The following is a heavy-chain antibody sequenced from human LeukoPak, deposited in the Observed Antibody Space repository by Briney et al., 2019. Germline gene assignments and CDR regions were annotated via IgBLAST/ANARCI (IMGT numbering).Heavy chain of an antibody. CDR3: ARVVVVVVAATPFESHWFDP. CDR2: IYYSGST. V-gene: IGHV4-30-4*01. Sequence: SQTLSLTCTVSGGPISSGDYYWSWIRQPPGKGLEWIGYIYYSGSTYYNPSLKSRVTISVDTSKNQFSLKLSSVTAADTAVYYCARVVVVVVAATPFESHWFDPWGQGTLVTVSS. J-gene: IGHJ5*02. CDR1: GGPISSGDYY. D-gene: IGHD2-15*01.